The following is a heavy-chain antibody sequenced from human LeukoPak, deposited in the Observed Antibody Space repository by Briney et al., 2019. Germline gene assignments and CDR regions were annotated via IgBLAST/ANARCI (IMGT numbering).Heavy chain of an antibody. CDR1: GGSISSSTYY. J-gene: IGHJ4*02. Sequence: PSETLSLTCTVSGGSISSSTYYWGWIRQPPGKGLEWIGSIYDSGSTYSNPSLKSRLTISVDTSKNQFSLKLSSVTAADTAVYYCARGGLRVVPAAIGYFDYWGQGTLVTVSS. V-gene: IGHV4-39*07. CDR2: IYDSGST. CDR3: ARGGLRVVPAAIGYFDY. D-gene: IGHD2-2*01.